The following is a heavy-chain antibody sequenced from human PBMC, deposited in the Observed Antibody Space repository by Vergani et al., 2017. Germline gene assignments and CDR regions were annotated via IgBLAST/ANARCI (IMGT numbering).Heavy chain of an antibody. CDR3: ARGSYYDILTGNYYYGMDV. D-gene: IGHD3-9*01. CDR2: ISSSSRYI. J-gene: IGHJ6*02. V-gene: IGHV3-21*01. CDR1: GFTFSSYS. Sequence: EVQLVESGGGLVKPGGSLRLSCSASGFTFSSYSMNWVRQAPGKGLEWVSSISSSSRYIYYADSVKGRFTISRDNAKNSLYLQMNSLRAEDTAVYYCARGSYYDILTGNYYYGMDVWGQGTTVTVSS.